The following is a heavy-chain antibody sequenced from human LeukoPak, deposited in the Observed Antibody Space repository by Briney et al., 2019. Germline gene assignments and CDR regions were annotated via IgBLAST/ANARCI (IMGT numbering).Heavy chain of an antibody. D-gene: IGHD2-21*02. CDR2: IIPSFNTA. CDR1: GDTFSRIA. Sequence: GASVKVSCKPSGDTFSRIAISWVRQAPGEGLEWMGGIIPSFNTATYAQKFQGRVTITADESTGTAYMEVSSLRSEDTAMYYCARRHCGGDCHSTYYYYYGVDVWGQGTTVTVSS. V-gene: IGHV1-69*13. J-gene: IGHJ6*02. CDR3: ARRHCGGDCHSTYYYYYGVDV.